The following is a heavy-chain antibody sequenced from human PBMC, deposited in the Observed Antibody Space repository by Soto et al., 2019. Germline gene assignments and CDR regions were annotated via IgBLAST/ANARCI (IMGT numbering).Heavy chain of an antibody. V-gene: IGHV4-4*07. D-gene: IGHD4-17*01. CDR3: TRGTFETTAPFY. CDR2: IFASGRT. CDR1: GVSISNDR. J-gene: IGHJ4*02. Sequence: QVQLQESGPGLVNPWETLSLTCTVSGVSISNDRWSWVRQPAGKGLEWIGRIFASGRTNYNPSLQSRVTMSVDTSKNQLSLTMTSLAAADTAVYYCTRGTFETTAPFYWGQGSPVTVSS.